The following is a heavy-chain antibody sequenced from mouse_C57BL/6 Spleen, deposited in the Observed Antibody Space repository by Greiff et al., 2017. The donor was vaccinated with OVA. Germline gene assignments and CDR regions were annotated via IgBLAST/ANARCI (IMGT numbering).Heavy chain of an antibody. Sequence: QVQLQQPGAELVKPGASVKLSCKASGYTFTSYWMQWVKQRPGQGLEWIGEIDPSDSYTNYNQKFKGKATLTVDTSSSTAYMQLSSLTSEDSAVYYCALHYGSSPYWYFDVWGTGTTVTVSS. J-gene: IGHJ1*03. V-gene: IGHV1-50*01. D-gene: IGHD1-1*01. CDR3: ALHYGSSPYWYFDV. CDR2: IDPSDSYT. CDR1: GYTFTSYW.